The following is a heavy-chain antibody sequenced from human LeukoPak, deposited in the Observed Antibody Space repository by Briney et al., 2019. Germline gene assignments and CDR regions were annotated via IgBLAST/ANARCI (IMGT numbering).Heavy chain of an antibody. Sequence: SETLSLTCTVSDFSISSGYYWGWIRQPPGKGLEWIGIILHTGSTSYNPSLKSRVTISIDTSKNQFSLKLSSVTPADTAVYYCVRARLERRISAFDYWGQGTLVTVSS. J-gene: IGHJ4*02. V-gene: IGHV4-38-2*02. CDR2: ILHTGST. D-gene: IGHD1-1*01. CDR3: VRARLERRISAFDY. CDR1: DFSISSGYY.